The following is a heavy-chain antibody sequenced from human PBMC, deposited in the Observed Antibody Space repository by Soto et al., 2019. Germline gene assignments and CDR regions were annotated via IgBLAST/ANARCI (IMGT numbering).Heavy chain of an antibody. CDR3: AKDFGYSGYEPSDY. CDR2: ISGSGGST. J-gene: IGHJ4*02. CDR1: GFTFSSYA. D-gene: IGHD5-12*01. V-gene: IGHV3-23*01. Sequence: EVQLLESGGGLVQPGGSLRLSCAASGFTFSSYAMSWVRQAPGKGLEWVSAISGSGGSTYYADSVKGRFTISRDNSKNTLYLQMNSLSAEDTAVYYCAKDFGYSGYEPSDYWGQGTLVTVSS.